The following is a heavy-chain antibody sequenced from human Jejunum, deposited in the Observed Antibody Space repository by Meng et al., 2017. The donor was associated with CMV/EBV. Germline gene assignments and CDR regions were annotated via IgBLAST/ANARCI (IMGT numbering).Heavy chain of an antibody. J-gene: IGHJ4*02. CDR3: ARDGPHIAWSYLDY. D-gene: IGHD2-21*01. V-gene: IGHV4-59*02. Sequence: SGDSVSGYIWSWLRQSPGKGLEWLGYIDYSGSTQYNPSLKGRATISADPSNNQFSLRLSSVTAADAAVYYCARDGPHIAWSYLDYWGQGILVTVSS. CDR1: GDSVSGYI. CDR2: IDYSGST.